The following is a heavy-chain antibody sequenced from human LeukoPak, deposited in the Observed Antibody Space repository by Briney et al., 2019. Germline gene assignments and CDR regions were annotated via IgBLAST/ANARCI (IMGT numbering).Heavy chain of an antibody. V-gene: IGHV5-51*01. D-gene: IGHD1-1*01. Sequence: GESLKISCKGSAYIFSNSWIGWVRQMPGKGLEWMGIIYPPDSDTRYSPSFQGQVTLSADKSISTAYLQWSSLKASDTAISYCARRNVDLSFDSWGPGTLVTVSS. CDR3: ARRNVDLSFDS. CDR1: AYIFSNSW. CDR2: IYPPDSDT. J-gene: IGHJ4*02.